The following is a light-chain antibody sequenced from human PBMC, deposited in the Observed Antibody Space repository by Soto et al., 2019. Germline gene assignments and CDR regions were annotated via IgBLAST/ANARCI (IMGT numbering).Light chain of an antibody. CDR2: DNN. Sequence: QSVLTQPPSVSGAPGQRVTISCTGSSSDIGAGYDVHWYQQLPGTAPKLLIYDNNNRPSGVPDRFSGSKSGTSASLAITGLQAEDEADYYCQSYDNSLSGSDVFGTGTKLTVL. CDR1: SSDIGAGYD. CDR3: QSYDNSLSGSDV. J-gene: IGLJ1*01. V-gene: IGLV1-40*01.